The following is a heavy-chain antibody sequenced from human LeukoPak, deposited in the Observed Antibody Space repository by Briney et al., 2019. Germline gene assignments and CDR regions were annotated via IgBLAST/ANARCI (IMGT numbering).Heavy chain of an antibody. J-gene: IGHJ5*02. Sequence: APVKVSCKVSGYTLTELSMHWVRQAPGKGLEWMGGFDPEDGETIYAQKFQGRVTMTEDTSTDTAYMELSSLRSEDTAVYYCATLMYDYVWGSYRANWFDPWGQGTLVTVSS. V-gene: IGHV1-24*01. CDR2: FDPEDGET. D-gene: IGHD3-16*02. CDR1: GYTLTELS. CDR3: ATLMYDYVWGSYRANWFDP.